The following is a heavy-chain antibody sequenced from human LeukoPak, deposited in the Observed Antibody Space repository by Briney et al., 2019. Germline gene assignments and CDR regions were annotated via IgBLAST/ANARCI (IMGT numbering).Heavy chain of an antibody. Sequence: GGSLRLSCAASGFTFSSYILNWVRQAPGKGLEWVSYITSSSSSIYYADSVKGRFTISRDNAKNSLYLQMNSLRAEDTAMYYCARDYCSGGRCYSVDYWGQGTLVTVSS. CDR1: GFTFSSYI. J-gene: IGHJ4*02. D-gene: IGHD2-15*01. CDR2: ITSSSSSI. V-gene: IGHV3-48*04. CDR3: ARDYCSGGRCYSVDY.